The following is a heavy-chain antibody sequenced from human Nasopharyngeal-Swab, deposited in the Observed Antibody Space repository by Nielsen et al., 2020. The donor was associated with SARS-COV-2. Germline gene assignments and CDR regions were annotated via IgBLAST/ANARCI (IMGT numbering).Heavy chain of an antibody. D-gene: IGHD6-6*01. CDR2: ISSCSSYI. Sequence: GGSLRLSCAASGFTFSSYSMNWVRQAPGKGLEWVSSISSCSSYIYYADSVKGRFTISRDNAKNSLYLQMNSLRAEDTAVYYCARYIIAARPLYYYYGMDVWGQGTTVTVSS. CDR1: GFTFSSYS. CDR3: ARYIIAARPLYYYYGMDV. V-gene: IGHV3-21*01. J-gene: IGHJ6*02.